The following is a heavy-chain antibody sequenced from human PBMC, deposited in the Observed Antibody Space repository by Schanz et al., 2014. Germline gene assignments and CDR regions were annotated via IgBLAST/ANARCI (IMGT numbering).Heavy chain of an antibody. D-gene: IGHD2-2*01. CDR1: GVSISSTNW. CDR2: IIHDGRT. Sequence: QVQLQESGPGLVKPSGTLSLTCAVSGVSISSTNWWHWVRQSPGKGLEWLGEIIHDGRTNYNPSLGSRATISLDKSENQFSLELTSVTAADTALYFCARVKQGCSDTSCVLDPWGQGTLVTVSS. V-gene: IGHV4-4*02. J-gene: IGHJ5*02. CDR3: ARVKQGCSDTSCVLDP.